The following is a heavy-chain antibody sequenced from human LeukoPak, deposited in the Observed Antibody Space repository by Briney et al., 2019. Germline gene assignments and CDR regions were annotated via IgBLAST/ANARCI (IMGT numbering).Heavy chain of an antibody. J-gene: IGHJ3*02. CDR3: ARVWGLTLDPGVFDM. CDR2: INHSGST. D-gene: IGHD3-16*01. V-gene: IGHV4-34*01. CDR1: GGSFSGYY. Sequence: SETLSLTCAVYGGSFSGYYWSWIRQPPGKGLEWIGEINHSGSTNYNPSLKSRVTISVDTSKNQFSLKLSSVTAADTAVYYCARVWGLTLDPGVFDMWGQGTMVTVSS.